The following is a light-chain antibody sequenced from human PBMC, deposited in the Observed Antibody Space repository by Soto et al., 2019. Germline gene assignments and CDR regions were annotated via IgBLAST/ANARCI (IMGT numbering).Light chain of an antibody. V-gene: IGKV3-20*01. CDR3: QQYGSQGT. J-gene: IGKJ2*02. Sequence: EIVLTQSPGTLSLSPGERATLSCRASQSVSSXYLAWYQQKPGQAPRLLIYGASSRATGIPDXFSGSGSGTDFTLTISRLEPXXXAVYYCQQYGSQGTFGXGTXLEIK. CDR2: GAS. CDR1: QSVSSXY.